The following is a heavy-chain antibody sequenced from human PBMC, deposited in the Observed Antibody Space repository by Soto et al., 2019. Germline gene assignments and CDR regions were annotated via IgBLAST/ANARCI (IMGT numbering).Heavy chain of an antibody. D-gene: IGHD3-22*01. V-gene: IGHV1-69*13. Sequence: SSLKVSFNASGDTFSSCSISWVRQAPVQGLDWMGGIIPIFGTANYAQKFQGRVTITADESTSTAYMELSSLRSEDTAVYYCARADTTYYYDSSGYGYAFDIWGQGTMVT. CDR2: IIPIFGTA. CDR3: ARADTTYYYDSSGYGYAFDI. J-gene: IGHJ3*02. CDR1: GDTFSSCS.